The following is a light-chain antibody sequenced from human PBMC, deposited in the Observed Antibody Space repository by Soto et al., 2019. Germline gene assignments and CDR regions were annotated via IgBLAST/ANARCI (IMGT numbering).Light chain of an antibody. J-gene: IGKJ1*01. CDR1: QSVSTNY. CDR3: QQYGSSPPT. V-gene: IGKV3-20*01. Sequence: EIVLTQSPGTLSLSPGERATLSCRASQSVSTNYLAWYQRKPGQAPRLLIYGASSRATDIPNRFSGSGSGTDFTLTITRLNAEDFALYYCQQYGSSPPTFGQGTKVEIK. CDR2: GAS.